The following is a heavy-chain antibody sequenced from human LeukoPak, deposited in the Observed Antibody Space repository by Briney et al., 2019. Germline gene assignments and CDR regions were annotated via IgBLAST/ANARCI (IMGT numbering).Heavy chain of an antibody. Sequence: GGSLRLSCAASGFSFSTSGMHWVRQAPGKGLEWVAVISYDGSSKYYADSVKGRFTIFRDNSKNTLYLQMNSLRAEDTAVYYCAKDRGIISDYWGQGILVTVSS. CDR1: GFSFSTSG. CDR3: AKDRGIISDY. J-gene: IGHJ4*02. D-gene: IGHD3-10*01. V-gene: IGHV3-30*18. CDR2: ISYDGSSK.